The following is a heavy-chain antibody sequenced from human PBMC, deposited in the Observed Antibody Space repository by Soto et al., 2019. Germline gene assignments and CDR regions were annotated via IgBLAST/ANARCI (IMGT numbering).Heavy chain of an antibody. CDR1: GFTFSRYA. CDR3: AKGPRIDDYRSESINWFVH. J-gene: IGHJ5*02. CDR2: ISGSGGST. V-gene: IGHV3-23*01. Sequence: GGSLRLSCAASGFTFSRYAMSWVRQAPGKGLEWVSAISGSGGSTYHADSVKGRFTISRDNSKNTPYLQMYSLRAEETVIYYCAKGPRIDDYRSESINWFVHGCQGTL. D-gene: IGHD3-10*01.